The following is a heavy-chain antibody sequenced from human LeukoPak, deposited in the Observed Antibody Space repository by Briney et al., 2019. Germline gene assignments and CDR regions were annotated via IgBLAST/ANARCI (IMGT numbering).Heavy chain of an antibody. CDR1: GYTFTGYY. V-gene: IGHV1-2*02. CDR2: INHNSGGT. D-gene: IGHD5-12*01. CDR3: AKSRTYTGYDAFDN. Sequence: ASMKVSCRTSGYTFTGYYMHWVRQAPGQGLEWMGWINHNSGGTNYAQKFQGRVTLTSDTSISTAYMELSRLTSDDTAMYYCAKSRTYTGYDAFDNWGQGTLVTVSS. J-gene: IGHJ4*02.